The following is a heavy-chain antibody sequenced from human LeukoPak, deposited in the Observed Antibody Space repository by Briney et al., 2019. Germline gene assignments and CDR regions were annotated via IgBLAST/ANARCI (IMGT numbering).Heavy chain of an antibody. J-gene: IGHJ4*02. CDR2: ISGSGGST. CDR3: PKERAPRVTTGGVDY. V-gene: IGHV3-23*01. Sequence: GGSLRLSCAASGFTFSSYAMSWVRQARGKGLEWVSVISGSGGSTYYADSVKGRFTISRDTSKNTLYRQMSSLRAADTAVYYSPKERAPRVTTGGVDYWGQGALVTVSS. D-gene: IGHD4-17*01. CDR1: GFTFSSYA.